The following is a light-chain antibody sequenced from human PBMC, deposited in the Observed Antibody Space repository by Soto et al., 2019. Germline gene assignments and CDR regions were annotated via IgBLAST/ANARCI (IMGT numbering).Light chain of an antibody. Sequence: EVVLTQSPVTLSLSPGERATLSCRASQSVSSPYLAWYQQKPDQPPRLLIYGASCRATDIPDRFIGSGSGTEFTLTIARLAPEDFAMYYCQQYGSSPFTFGPGTKVDI. CDR1: QSVSSPY. CDR3: QQYGSSPFT. V-gene: IGKV3-20*01. CDR2: GAS. J-gene: IGKJ3*01.